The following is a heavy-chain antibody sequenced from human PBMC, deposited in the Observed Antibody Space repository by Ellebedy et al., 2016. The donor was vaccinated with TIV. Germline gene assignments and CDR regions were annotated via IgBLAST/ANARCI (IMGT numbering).Heavy chain of an antibody. D-gene: IGHD2-15*01. V-gene: IGHV1-18*04. CDR2: INTYNGNT. J-gene: IGHJ4*02. Sequence: ASVKVSXKASGYSFTTYGLSWVRQAPGQGPEWMGWINTYNGNTISAQKLQGRVTMTTDTSTSTAYMELRSLRSDDTAVYFCARDRGSPVGFDFWGQGTLVTVSS. CDR3: ARDRGSPVGFDF. CDR1: GYSFTTYG.